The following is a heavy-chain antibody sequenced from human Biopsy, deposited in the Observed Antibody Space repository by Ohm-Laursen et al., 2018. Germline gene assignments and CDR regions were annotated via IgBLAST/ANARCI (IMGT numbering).Heavy chain of an antibody. V-gene: IGHV3-74*03. CDR1: GFTFSRSV. D-gene: IGHD2-8*02. CDR3: TGDSGGLGDY. CDR2: IHGDERSA. J-gene: IGHJ4*02. Sequence: SLRLSCSASGFTFSRSVMHWVRQAPGKGLMWVSRIHGDERSATYAEPVKGRITISRDNAKNTLHLQMNSLRAEDTAVYYCTGDSGGLGDYWGQGTLVTVSS.